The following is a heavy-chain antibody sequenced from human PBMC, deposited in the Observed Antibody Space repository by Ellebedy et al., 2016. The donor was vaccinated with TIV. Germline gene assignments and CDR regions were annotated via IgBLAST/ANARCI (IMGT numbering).Heavy chain of an antibody. V-gene: IGHV4-34*01. Sequence: SETLSLTCAVYGGSFSGYYWSWIRQPPGKELEWIGEINHSGSTNYSPPLKSRVTMSVDTSKNQFSLKLSFASAADTALYYCARVGEYYDSSGYYPHHFDYWGHGTLVTVSS. CDR2: INHSGST. D-gene: IGHD3-22*01. J-gene: IGHJ4*01. CDR3: ARVGEYYDSSGYYPHHFDY. CDR1: GGSFSGYY.